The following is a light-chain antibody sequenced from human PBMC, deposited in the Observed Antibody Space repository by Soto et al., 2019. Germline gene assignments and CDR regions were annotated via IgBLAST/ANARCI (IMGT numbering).Light chain of an antibody. CDR2: EVS. J-gene: IGLJ1*01. V-gene: IGLV2-23*02. CDR3: CSYAGSTTYV. CDR1: SSYVGSYNL. Sequence: LDQPRSVSGSPWQSIPIPCTGTSSYVGSYNLVSWYQQHPGKAPKLMIYEVSKRPSGVSNRFSGSKSGNTASLTISGLQAEDEADYYCCSYAGSTTYVFGTGTKVTVL.